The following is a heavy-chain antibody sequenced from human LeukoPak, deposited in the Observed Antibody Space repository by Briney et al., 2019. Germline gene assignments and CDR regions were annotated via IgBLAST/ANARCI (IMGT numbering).Heavy chain of an antibody. J-gene: IGHJ4*02. Sequence: ASVEVSCKASGYTFTGYYMHWVRQAPGQGLEWMGWINPNSGGTNYAQKFQGRVTMTRDTSISTAYMELSRLRSDDTAVYYCARELVSHYYDSSGYYDDYWGQGTLVTVSS. D-gene: IGHD3-22*01. CDR2: INPNSGGT. V-gene: IGHV1-2*02. CDR3: ARELVSHYYDSSGYYDDY. CDR1: GYTFTGYY.